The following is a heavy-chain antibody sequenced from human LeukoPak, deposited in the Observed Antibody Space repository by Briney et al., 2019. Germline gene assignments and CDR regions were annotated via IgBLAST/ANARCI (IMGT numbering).Heavy chain of an antibody. CDR1: GFTFSSYS. V-gene: IGHV3-21*01. CDR3: ARGRVYNWNDGGAYMDV. CDR2: ISSSSSYI. J-gene: IGHJ6*03. Sequence: GGSLRLSCAASGFTFSSYSMNWVRQAPGKGLEWVSSISSSSSYIYYADSVKGRFTISRDNAKNSLYLQMNSLRAEDTAVYYCARGRVYNWNDGGAYMDVWGKGTTVTISS. D-gene: IGHD1-1*01.